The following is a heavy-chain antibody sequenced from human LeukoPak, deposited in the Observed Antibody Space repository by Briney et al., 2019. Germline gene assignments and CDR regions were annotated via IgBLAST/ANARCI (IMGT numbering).Heavy chain of an antibody. CDR2: IIPIFGTA. CDR3: ARDRVDTAMVTSYYGMDV. V-gene: IGHV1-69*01. J-gene: IGHJ6*02. D-gene: IGHD5-18*01. Sequence: SVKVSCKASGGTFSSYAISWVRQAPGQGLEWMGGIIPIFGTANYAQKFQGRVTITADESTSTAYMELSSLRSEDTAVYYCARDRVDTAMVTSYYGMDVWGQGTMVTVSS. CDR1: GGTFSSYA.